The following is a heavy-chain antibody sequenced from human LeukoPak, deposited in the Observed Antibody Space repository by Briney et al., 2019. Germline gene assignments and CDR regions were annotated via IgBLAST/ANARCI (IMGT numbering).Heavy chain of an antibody. CDR2: IYYSGST. CDR3: TRLTYYYDSSGFDY. J-gene: IGHJ4*02. V-gene: IGHV4-39*01. Sequence: SSETLSLTCTVSGGSMSSSSYYWGSIRQPPGKGLEWIGSIYYSGSTYYNPSLKSRVTISVDTSKNQFSLKLSSVTAADTAVYYCTRLTYYYDSSGFDYWGQGTLVTVSS. CDR1: GGSMSSSSYY. D-gene: IGHD3-22*01.